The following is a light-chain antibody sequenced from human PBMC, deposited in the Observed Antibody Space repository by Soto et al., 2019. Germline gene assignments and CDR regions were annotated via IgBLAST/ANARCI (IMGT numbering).Light chain of an antibody. J-gene: IGKJ4*01. CDR3: QQYNSYPAT. Sequence: DIQMTQSPSTLSASVGDRVTITCRASQSISSWLAWYQQKPGKAPKLLIYDASSLESGVPSRFSGSGSGTEVSPIISSLYPDDFATYYCQQYNSYPATFGGGTKVEIK. CDR1: QSISSW. V-gene: IGKV1-5*01. CDR2: DAS.